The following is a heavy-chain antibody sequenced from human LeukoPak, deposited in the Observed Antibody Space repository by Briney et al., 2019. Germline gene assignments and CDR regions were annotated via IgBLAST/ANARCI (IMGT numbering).Heavy chain of an antibody. CDR3: ARASAYYDSSGYSHFDY. D-gene: IGHD3-22*01. CDR2: INAGNGNT. J-gene: IGHJ4*02. CDR1: GYTFTSYA. V-gene: IGHV1-3*01. Sequence: ASVKVSCKASGYTFTSYAMHWVRQAPGQRLEWMGWINAGNGNTKYSQKFQGRVTITRDTSASTAYMELSSLRSEDTAVYYCARASAYYDSSGYSHFDYWGQGTLVTVSS.